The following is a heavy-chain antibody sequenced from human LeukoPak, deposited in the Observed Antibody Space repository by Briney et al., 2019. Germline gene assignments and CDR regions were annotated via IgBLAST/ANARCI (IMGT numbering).Heavy chain of an antibody. V-gene: IGHV3-9*01. CDR1: GFTFDDYA. CDR2: ISWNSGNI. J-gene: IGHJ4*02. CDR3: AKDHPRPSDFDY. Sequence: GRSLRLSCAASGFTFDDYAMHWVRQAPGKGLEWVSGISWNSGNIGYAGSVKGRFTISRDNAKNSLYLQMNSLRAEDTAVYYCAKDHPRPSDFDYWGQGTLVTVSS. D-gene: IGHD6-6*01.